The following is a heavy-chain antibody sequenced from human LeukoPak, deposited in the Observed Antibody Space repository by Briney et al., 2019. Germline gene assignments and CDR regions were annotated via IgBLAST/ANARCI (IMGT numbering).Heavy chain of an antibody. CDR2: IWSDRSNK. D-gene: IGHD3-16*01. CDR3: ARDMTYYYGMDV. V-gene: IGHV3-33*01. CDR1: GFTFSSFG. J-gene: IGHJ6*02. Sequence: PGGSLRLSCAASGFTFSSFGMHWVRQAPGKGLEWVAVIWSDRSNKYYADSVKGRFTISRDNSKNTLYLQMNSLRAEDTAVYYCARDMTYYYGMDVWGQGTTVTVSS.